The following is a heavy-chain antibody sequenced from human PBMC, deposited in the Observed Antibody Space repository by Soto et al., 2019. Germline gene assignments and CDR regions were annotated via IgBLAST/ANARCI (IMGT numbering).Heavy chain of an antibody. V-gene: IGHV1-18*01. Sequence: QVQLVQSGAEVRKPGASVKVSCKASGYTFTSYAVSWVRQAPGQGLEWMGWISPYSGNTNYGQMVQGRVSLTTDTATSTADLELRNLRSDDTAVYDCARDTSQKIGYGLYDYWGQGTQVTASS. D-gene: IGHD2-2*01. CDR2: ISPYSGNT. CDR1: GYTFTSYA. CDR3: ARDTSQKIGYGLYDY. J-gene: IGHJ4*02.